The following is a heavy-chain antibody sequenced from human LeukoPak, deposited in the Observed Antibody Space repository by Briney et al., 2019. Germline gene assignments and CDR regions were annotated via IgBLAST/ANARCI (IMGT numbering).Heavy chain of an antibody. Sequence: GGSLRLSCTASGFTFGDYAMSWFRQAPGKGLEWVGFIRSKAYGGTTEYAASVKGRFTISRDDSKSIAYLQMNSLKTEDTAVYYCTRGGGYFGYYFDYWGQGTLVTVSS. D-gene: IGHD3-22*01. CDR2: IRSKAYGGTT. CDR3: TRGGGYFGYYFDY. CDR1: GFTFGDYA. V-gene: IGHV3-49*03. J-gene: IGHJ4*02.